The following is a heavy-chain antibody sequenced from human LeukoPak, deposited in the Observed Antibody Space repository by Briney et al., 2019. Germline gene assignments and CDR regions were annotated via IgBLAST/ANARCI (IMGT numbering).Heavy chain of an antibody. J-gene: IGHJ4*02. D-gene: IGHD3-22*01. CDR1: GGSISSGGYY. Sequence: SETLSLTCTVSGGSISSGGYYWSWIRQHPGQGLEWIGYIYYSGSTYYNPSLKSRVTISVDTSKNQFSLKLSSVTAADTAVYYCARDLANYYDSSGHFDYWGQGTLVTVSS. CDR3: ARDLANYYDSSGHFDY. CDR2: IYYSGST. V-gene: IGHV4-31*03.